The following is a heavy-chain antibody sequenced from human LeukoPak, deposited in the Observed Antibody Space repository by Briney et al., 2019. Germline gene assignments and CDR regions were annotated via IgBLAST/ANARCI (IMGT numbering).Heavy chain of an antibody. CDR3: ARVEYSSGWSDFDY. CDR2: INWNGGST. D-gene: IGHD6-19*01. Sequence: GGSLRLSXAASGFTFDDYGMSWVRQAPGKGLEWVSGINWNGGSTGYADSVKGRFTISRDNAKNSLYLQMNSLRAEDTALYYCARVEYSSGWSDFDYWGQGTLVTVSS. J-gene: IGHJ4*02. V-gene: IGHV3-20*04. CDR1: GFTFDDYG.